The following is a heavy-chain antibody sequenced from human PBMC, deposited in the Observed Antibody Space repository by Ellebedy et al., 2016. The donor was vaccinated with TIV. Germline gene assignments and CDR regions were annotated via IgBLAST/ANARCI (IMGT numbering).Heavy chain of an antibody. V-gene: IGHV3-21*01. CDR2: ISSSGTSV. CDR3: AREGQLGEALDF. CDR1: GFIFSDYR. Sequence: GESLKISXVASGFIFSDYRMNWVRQAPGKGLEWVSSISSSGTSVYDADSLKGRFIISRDNARNSLFLQMTSLRAEDTAVYYCAREGQLGEALDFWGPGTLVTVSS. J-gene: IGHJ4*02. D-gene: IGHD3-10*01.